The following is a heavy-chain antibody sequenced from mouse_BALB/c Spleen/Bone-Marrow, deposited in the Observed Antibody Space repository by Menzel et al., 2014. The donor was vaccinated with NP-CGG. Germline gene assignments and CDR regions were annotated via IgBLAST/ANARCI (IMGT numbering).Heavy chain of an antibody. CDR1: GYSFTNYW. CDR2: IDPSDSET. CDR3: ARYDYGLDY. J-gene: IGHJ2*01. D-gene: IGHD2-4*01. Sequence: VKLQESGPQLVRPGASAKISCKASGYSFTNYWMHWVKQRPGQGLEWIGMIDPSDSETRLNQKFKDKATLTVDKSSITAYMQLSSPTSEDSAVYYCARYDYGLDYWGQDTTLTVSS. V-gene: IGHV1S126*01.